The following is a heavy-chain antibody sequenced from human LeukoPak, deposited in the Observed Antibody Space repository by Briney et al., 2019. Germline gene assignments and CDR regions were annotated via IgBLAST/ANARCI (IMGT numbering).Heavy chain of an antibody. D-gene: IGHD6-19*01. J-gene: IGHJ4*02. Sequence: GGSLRLSCAASGFTFRNNAMSWVRQAPGKGLEWVSTVSGGGITTYYPDSARGRFTTSRDNSKNTLYLQMNSLTAEDTAVYYCPRQSYASGWNPFDYWGQGILVTVSS. CDR2: VSGGGITT. V-gene: IGHV3-23*01. CDR1: GFTFRNNA. CDR3: PRQSYASGWNPFDY.